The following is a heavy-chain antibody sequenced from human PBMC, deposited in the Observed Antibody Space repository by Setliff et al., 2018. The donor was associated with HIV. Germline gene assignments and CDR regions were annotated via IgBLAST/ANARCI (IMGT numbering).Heavy chain of an antibody. J-gene: IGHJ4*02. D-gene: IGHD2-15*01. CDR1: GDFFSSDYY. Sequence: SETLSLTCTVSGDFFSSDYYWGWIRQSPGKGLEWIGEINHSGSTNYNPSLKSRVTISVDTSKNQFSLKLSSVTAADTAVYYCARGSIVVVVAAIPRAFDYWGQGTLVTVSS. CDR2: INHSGST. CDR3: ARGSIVVVVAAIPRAFDY. V-gene: IGHV4-38-2*02.